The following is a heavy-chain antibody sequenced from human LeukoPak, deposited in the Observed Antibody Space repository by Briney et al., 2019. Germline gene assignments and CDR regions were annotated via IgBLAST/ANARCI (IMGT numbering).Heavy chain of an antibody. Sequence: PSETLSLTCTVSGGSISSSSYYWGWIRQPPGKGLEWIGSIHYSGSTYYNPSLKSRVTISVDTSKNQFSLKLSSVTAADTAVYYCARHRDVLLWFGELLTWFDPWGQGTLVTVSS. J-gene: IGHJ5*02. CDR2: IHYSGST. CDR1: GGSISSSSYY. CDR3: ARHRDVLLWFGELLTWFDP. D-gene: IGHD3-10*01. V-gene: IGHV4-39*01.